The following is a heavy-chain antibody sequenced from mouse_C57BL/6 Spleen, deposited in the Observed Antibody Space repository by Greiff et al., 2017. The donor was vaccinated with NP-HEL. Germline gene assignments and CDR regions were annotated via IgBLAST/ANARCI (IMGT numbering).Heavy chain of an antibody. D-gene: IGHD2-4*01. CDR2: IFPGSGST. V-gene: IGHV1-56*01. Sequence: VQLQQSGPELVRPGASVKISCKAPGYTFTSHWMQWVRQRPGQGLEWIGEIFPGSGSTYYNEKFTGKATLTVDTSSSTAYMQLSSLTSEDSAVYVCARSIYYDYDGYAMDYWGQGTSVTVSS. CDR3: ARSIYYDYDGYAMDY. J-gene: IGHJ4*01. CDR1: GYTFTSHW.